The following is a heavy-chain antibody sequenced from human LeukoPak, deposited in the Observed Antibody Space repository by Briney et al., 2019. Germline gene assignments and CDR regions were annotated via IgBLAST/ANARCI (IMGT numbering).Heavy chain of an antibody. J-gene: IGHJ4*02. CDR3: VRLTFYYDGSGYYFDS. D-gene: IGHD3-22*01. Sequence: SETLSLTCTVPRGSLSTTSYYWAWIRQPPGKGLEWIGSISHSGSTYCNPSLKSRVTISGDTSTNQFSLRLSSVTAADTAVHYCVRLTFYYDGSGYYFDSWGQGTLVAVSS. CDR1: RGSLSTTSYY. CDR2: ISHSGST. V-gene: IGHV4-39*01.